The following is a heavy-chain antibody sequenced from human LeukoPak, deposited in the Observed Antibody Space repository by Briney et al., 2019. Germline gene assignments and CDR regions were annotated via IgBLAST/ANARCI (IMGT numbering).Heavy chain of an antibody. CDR3: ARLVSLDY. CDR1: GGSFSGYY. V-gene: IGHV4-34*01. D-gene: IGHD5/OR15-5a*01. Sequence: SETLSLTCAVYGGSFSGYYWSWIRQPPGKGLEWIGEINHSGRTNYNPSLKSRVTISVDTSKNQFSLKLSSVTAADTAVYYCARLVSLDYWGQGTLVTVSS. CDR2: INHSGRT. J-gene: IGHJ4*02.